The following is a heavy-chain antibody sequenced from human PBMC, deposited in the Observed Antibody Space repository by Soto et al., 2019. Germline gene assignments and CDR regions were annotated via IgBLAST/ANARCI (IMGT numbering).Heavy chain of an antibody. J-gene: IGHJ4*02. V-gene: IGHV4-4*02. Sequence: SETLSLTCAVSGDSVTSNVWWSWVRQPPGKGLEWIGEAYHNGLTDYNPSLKSRVTMSVDTSKNEFSLKLTSLTAADTAIYYCARDAAVPGESDRFDYWGQGSLVTVSS. D-gene: IGHD6-19*01. CDR3: ARDAAVPGESDRFDY. CDR1: GDSVTSNVW. CDR2: AYHNGLT.